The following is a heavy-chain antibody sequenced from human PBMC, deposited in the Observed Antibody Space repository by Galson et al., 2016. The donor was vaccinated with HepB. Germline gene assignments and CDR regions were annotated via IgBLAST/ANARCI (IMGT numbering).Heavy chain of an antibody. CDR1: GDSVSSNSAA. D-gene: IGHD2/OR15-2a*01. V-gene: IGHV6-1*01. CDR2: TYYRSKWYN. J-gene: IGHJ5*02. CDR3: ARVRCSTFRCQNWFDP. Sequence: CAISGDSVSSNSAAWTWNRQSPLRGLERLGRTYYRSKWYNDYAVSVKSRISIHPDTSKNQFSLQLNSVTPEDTAVYYCARVRCSTFRCQNWFDPWGQGTLVTVSS.